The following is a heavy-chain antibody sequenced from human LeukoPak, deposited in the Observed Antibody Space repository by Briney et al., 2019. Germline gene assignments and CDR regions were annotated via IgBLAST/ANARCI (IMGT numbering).Heavy chain of an antibody. CDR3: ARHAGTYTHFDS. Sequence: SETLSLTCTVSGGSISNYYWTWVRQPPGKRLEWIGFIFHSGNTNYNPSRKSRVTISVDTSKNQFSLKLSSVTAADTAVYYCARHAGTYTHFDSWGQGALVTVSS. V-gene: IGHV4-59*08. D-gene: IGHD3-10*01. J-gene: IGHJ4*02. CDR1: GGSISNYY. CDR2: IFHSGNT.